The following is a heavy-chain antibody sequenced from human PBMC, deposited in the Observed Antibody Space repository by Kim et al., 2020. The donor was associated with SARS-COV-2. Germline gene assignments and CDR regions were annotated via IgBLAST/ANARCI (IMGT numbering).Heavy chain of an antibody. CDR2: LYYSGIT. CDR1: GGSISSDGYY. Sequence: SETLSLTCTVSGGSISSDGYYWNWIRQLPGKGLEWIGYLYYSGITYYNPSLKSRVAISVDTSKNQFSLTLRSVTAADTAVYYCARGAPKTFFTSTSCVPFDPWGQGTLVTVSS. D-gene: IGHD2-2*01. J-gene: IGHJ5*02. CDR3: ARGAPKTFFTSTSCVPFDP. V-gene: IGHV4-31*03.